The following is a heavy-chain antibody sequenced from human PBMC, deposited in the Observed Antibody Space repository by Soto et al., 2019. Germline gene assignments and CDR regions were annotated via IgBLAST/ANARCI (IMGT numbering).Heavy chain of an antibody. Sequence: QVQLVQSGTEVKKPGASVKVSCKASGYTFRSYGISWVRQAPGQGLEWLGWISAYSSNTHYAQKFQGKVTMNTDTSTSTAYMELRSLRSDDTAMYYCAKADSNYAGKFSYYFMDVWGKGTMVTVSS. J-gene: IGHJ6*03. CDR3: AKADSNYAGKFSYYFMDV. V-gene: IGHV1-18*01. CDR2: ISAYSSNT. CDR1: GYTFRSYG. D-gene: IGHD4-4*01.